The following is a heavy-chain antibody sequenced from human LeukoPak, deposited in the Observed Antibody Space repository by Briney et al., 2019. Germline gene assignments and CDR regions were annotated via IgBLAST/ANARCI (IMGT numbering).Heavy chain of an antibody. CDR2: IYPGDSDT. J-gene: IGHJ6*02. Sequence: GESLQISCKGSGYSFTSYWIGWVRQMPGKGLEWMGIIYPGDSDTRYSPSFQGQVTISADKSISTAYLQWSSLKASDTAMYYCARRRARAKYDFWSGNGNYYYGMDVWGQGTTVTVSS. V-gene: IGHV5-51*01. D-gene: IGHD3-3*01. CDR3: ARRRARAKYDFWSGNGNYYYGMDV. CDR1: GYSFTSYW.